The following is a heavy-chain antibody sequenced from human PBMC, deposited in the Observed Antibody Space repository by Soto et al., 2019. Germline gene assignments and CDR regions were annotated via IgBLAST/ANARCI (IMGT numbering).Heavy chain of an antibody. Sequence: GGSLRLSCAASGFTFSNYDINWVRQAPGKGPEWISHISSSGGIIYYADSVKGRLTISRDNAKNSLYLQMNSRRGEDTAGYYCAREGSVSSSDYYAYYYGMYVWGQGTTVTVSS. CDR3: AREGSVSSSDYYAYYYGMYV. CDR1: GFTFSNYD. V-gene: IGHV3-48*03. J-gene: IGHJ6*02. D-gene: IGHD3-10*01. CDR2: ISSSGGII.